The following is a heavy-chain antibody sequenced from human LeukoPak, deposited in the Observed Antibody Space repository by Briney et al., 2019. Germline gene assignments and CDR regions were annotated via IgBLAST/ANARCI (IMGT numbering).Heavy chain of an antibody. CDR3: ARTRYYYNSRSYGAPYYFDY. CDR2: IYYSGST. J-gene: IGHJ4*02. Sequence: SETLSLTCTVSGGSISSSSYYWGWIRQPPGKGLEWIGSIYYSGSTYYNPSLKSRVTISVDTSKNQFSLKLSSVTAADTAVYYCARTRYYYNSRSYGAPYYFDYWGQGTLVTVSS. D-gene: IGHD3-10*01. CDR1: GGSISSSSYY. V-gene: IGHV4-39*01.